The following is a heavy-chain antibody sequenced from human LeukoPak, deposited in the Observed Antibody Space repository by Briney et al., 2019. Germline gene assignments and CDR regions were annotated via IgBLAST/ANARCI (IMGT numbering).Heavy chain of an antibody. Sequence: PGGSLRLSCAASGFTFSTEWMGWVRQAPGKGLEWVATMKEEGGNIYYVDSVRGRFTISRDNAKNSLFLQMNSLRADDTAVYYCTRDGCSGWGHDYWGQGTLVTVSS. CDR3: TRDGCSGWGHDY. V-gene: IGHV3-7*01. CDR2: MKEEGGNI. CDR1: GFTFSTEW. J-gene: IGHJ4*02. D-gene: IGHD6-19*01.